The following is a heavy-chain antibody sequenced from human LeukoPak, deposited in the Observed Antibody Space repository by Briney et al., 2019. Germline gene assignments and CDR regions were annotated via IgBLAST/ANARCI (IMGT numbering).Heavy chain of an antibody. CDR2: IIPILGIA. Sequence: ASVKVSCKASGGTFSSYAISWVRQAPGQGLEWMGRIIPILGIANYAQKFQGRVTITADKSTSTAYMELSSLRSEDTAVYYCARDPKPLYDYGDFNVRGGDAFDIWGQGTMVTVSS. J-gene: IGHJ3*02. D-gene: IGHD4-17*01. CDR1: GGTFSSYA. V-gene: IGHV1-69*04. CDR3: ARDPKPLYDYGDFNVRGGDAFDI.